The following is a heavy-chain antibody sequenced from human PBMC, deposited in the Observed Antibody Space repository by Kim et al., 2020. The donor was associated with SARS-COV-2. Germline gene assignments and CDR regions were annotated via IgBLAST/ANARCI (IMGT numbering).Heavy chain of an antibody. Sequence: GESLKISCKGSGYSFTSYWIGWVRQMPGKGLEWMGIIYPGDSDTRYSPSFQGQVTISADKSISTAYLQWSSLKASDTAMYYCARRVRGITGTTSERFGFDPWGQGTLVTVSS. V-gene: IGHV5-51*01. D-gene: IGHD1-7*01. J-gene: IGHJ5*02. CDR2: IYPGDSDT. CDR1: GYSFTSYW. CDR3: ARRVRGITGTTSERFGFDP.